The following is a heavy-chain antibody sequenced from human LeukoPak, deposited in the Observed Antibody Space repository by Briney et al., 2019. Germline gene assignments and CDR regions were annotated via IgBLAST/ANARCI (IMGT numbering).Heavy chain of an antibody. CDR3: AKDRSIGTYYTFDH. V-gene: IGHV3-20*04. D-gene: IGHD1-26*01. Sequence: GGSLRLSCAASGFTFNNYGMNWVRQAPGKGLEWVSRISWNGGSTAYADSVKGRFTISRDNAKNSLYLQMSSLTAADTAVYYCAKDRSIGTYYTFDHWGQGTLVTVSS. CDR2: ISWNGGST. J-gene: IGHJ4*02. CDR1: GFTFNNYG.